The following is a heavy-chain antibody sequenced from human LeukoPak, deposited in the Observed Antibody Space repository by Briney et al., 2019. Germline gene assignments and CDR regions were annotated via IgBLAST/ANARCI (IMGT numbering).Heavy chain of an antibody. V-gene: IGHV1-69*13. CDR1: GGTFISYA. D-gene: IGHD3-3*01. CDR3: ARVFLEWLLYGPHYYYYYYMDV. Sequence: ASVKVSCKASGGTFISYAISWVRQAPGQGLEWMGGIIPIFGTVNYAQKFQGRVTITADESTSTAYMELSSLRSEDTAVYYCARVFLEWLLYGPHYYYYYYMDVWGKGTTVAVSS. CDR2: IIPIFGTV. J-gene: IGHJ6*03.